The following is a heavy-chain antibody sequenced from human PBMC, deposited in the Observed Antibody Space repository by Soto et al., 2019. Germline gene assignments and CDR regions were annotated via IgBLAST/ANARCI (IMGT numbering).Heavy chain of an antibody. V-gene: IGHV3-48*01. CDR3: ARGSRFYYFDY. J-gene: IGHJ4*02. CDR1: GFTFSNYS. Sequence: PGGSLRLSCAASGFTFSNYSMNWVRQAPGKGLEWVSYISSSSSTIYYADSVKGRFTISRDNAKNSLYLQMNSLRAEDTAVYYCARGSRFYYFDYWGQGTLVTVSS. CDR2: ISSSSSTI.